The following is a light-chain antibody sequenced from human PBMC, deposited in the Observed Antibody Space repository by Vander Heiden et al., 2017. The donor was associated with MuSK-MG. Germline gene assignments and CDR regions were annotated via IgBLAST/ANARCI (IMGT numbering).Light chain of an antibody. Sequence: EIVLTQSPGTLSLSPGERATLSCRASQSVSSSSLAWYQQKPGQAPRLRIYGASSRATGIPNRFSGSGSGTDFTLTISRLEPEDFAVYYCQQYGSSPRLFTFGPGTKVDIK. V-gene: IGKV3-20*01. CDR1: QSVSSSS. CDR2: GAS. CDR3: QQYGSSPRLFT. J-gene: IGKJ3*01.